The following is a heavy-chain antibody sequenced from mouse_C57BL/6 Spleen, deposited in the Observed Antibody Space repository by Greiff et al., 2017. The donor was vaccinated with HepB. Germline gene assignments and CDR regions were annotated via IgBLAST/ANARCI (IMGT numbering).Heavy chain of an antibody. CDR3: ARELRLRYAMDY. D-gene: IGHD3-2*02. V-gene: IGHV5-17*01. Sequence: EVKVEESGGGLVKPGGSLKLSCAASGFTFSDYGMHWVRQAPEKGLEWVAYISSGSSTIYYADTVKGRFTISRDNAKNTLFLQMTSLRSEDTAMYYCARELRLRYAMDYWGQGTSVTVSS. CDR2: ISSGSSTI. CDR1: GFTFSDYG. J-gene: IGHJ4*01.